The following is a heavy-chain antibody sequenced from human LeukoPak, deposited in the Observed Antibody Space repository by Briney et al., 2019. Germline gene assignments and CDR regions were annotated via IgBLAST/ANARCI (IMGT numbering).Heavy chain of an antibody. D-gene: IGHD1-26*01. Sequence: SETLSLTCTVSGGSISSSSYYWGWIRQPPGKGLEWIGSIYYSGSTYYNPSLKSRVTISVDTSKNQFSLKLSSVTAADTAVYYCASYTGSYPYYFDYWGQGTLVTVSS. V-gene: IGHV4-39*07. CDR3: ASYTGSYPYYFDY. J-gene: IGHJ4*02. CDR1: GGSISSSSYY. CDR2: IYYSGST.